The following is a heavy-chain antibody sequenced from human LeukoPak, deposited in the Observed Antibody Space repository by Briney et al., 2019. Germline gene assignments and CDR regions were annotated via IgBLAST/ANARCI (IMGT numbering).Heavy chain of an antibody. Sequence: AAVKVSCKASGYTFIRYYIHWVRQAPGQGLEWMGIVNPSGDSTNYAQKFQGRVTMTRDTSTSTVYMELSSLRSEDTAVYYCARWTTTYLDYWGQGTLVTVSS. CDR1: GYTFIRYY. CDR3: ARWTTTYLDY. D-gene: IGHD3/OR15-3a*01. V-gene: IGHV1-46*01. J-gene: IGHJ4*02. CDR2: VNPSGDST.